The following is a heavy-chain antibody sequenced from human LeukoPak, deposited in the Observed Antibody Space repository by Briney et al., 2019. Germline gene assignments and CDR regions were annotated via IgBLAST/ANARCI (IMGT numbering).Heavy chain of an antibody. V-gene: IGHV1-69*04. Sequence: GSSVKLSCKASGGTFSSYAISWVRQAPGQGLEWMGRIIPIFGIANYAQKFQGRVTITADKSTSTAYMELSSLRSEDTAVYYCARGGYYYDSSGYYPYYFDYWGQGTLVTVSS. J-gene: IGHJ4*02. CDR2: IIPIFGIA. CDR3: ARGGYYYDSSGYYPYYFDY. D-gene: IGHD3-22*01. CDR1: GGTFSSYA.